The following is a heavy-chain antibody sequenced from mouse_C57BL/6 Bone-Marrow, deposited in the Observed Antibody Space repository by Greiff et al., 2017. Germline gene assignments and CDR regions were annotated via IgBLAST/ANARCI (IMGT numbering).Heavy chain of an antibody. Sequence: QVQLQQPGAELVMPGASVKLSCKASGYTFTSYWMHWVKQRPGQGLEWIGEIDPSDSYTNYNQKFKGKSTLTVDKSSSTAYMQLSSLTSEDSAVYYCARETGLRRYFDYWGQGTTLTVSS. CDR3: ARETGLRRYFDY. V-gene: IGHV1-69*01. CDR1: GYTFTSYW. CDR2: IDPSDSYT. J-gene: IGHJ2*01. D-gene: IGHD2-4*01.